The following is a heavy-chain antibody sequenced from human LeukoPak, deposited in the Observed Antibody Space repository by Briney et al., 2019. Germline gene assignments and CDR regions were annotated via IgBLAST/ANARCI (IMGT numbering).Heavy chain of an antibody. D-gene: IGHD3-10*01. Sequence: VGTLSPSCALSGFTFSSYSMNWVRQAPEKGVGWVSCIRSSSSYIDYADSVKGRVTISRDNAKNSLYLQMNSLRAEDTAVYYCAREGARLRGVINYYGMDVWGQGTTVTVSS. CDR3: AREGARLRGVINYYGMDV. CDR1: GFTFSSYS. CDR2: IRSSSSYI. J-gene: IGHJ6*02. V-gene: IGHV3-21*01.